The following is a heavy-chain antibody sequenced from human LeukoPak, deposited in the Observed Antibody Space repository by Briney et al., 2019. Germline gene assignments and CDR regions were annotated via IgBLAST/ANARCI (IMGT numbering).Heavy chain of an antibody. CDR3: ARNRVVYASYYYYMDV. CDR1: GGSFSGYY. D-gene: IGHD2-8*02. V-gene: IGHV4-34*01. J-gene: IGHJ6*03. Sequence: SETLSLTCAVYGGSFSGYYWSWIRQPPGKGLEWIGEINHSGSTNYNPSLKSRVTISVDTSTNQFSLKLSSVTAADTGVYYCARNRVVYASYYYYMDVWGKGSTVTVSS. CDR2: INHSGST.